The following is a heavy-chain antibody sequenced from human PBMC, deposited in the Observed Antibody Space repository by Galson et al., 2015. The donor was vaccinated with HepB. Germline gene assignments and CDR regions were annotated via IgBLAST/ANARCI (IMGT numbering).Heavy chain of an antibody. D-gene: IGHD2-2*01. CDR1: GYTFTSYA. J-gene: IGHJ6*02. CDR3: ASGGGYCSSTSCFAYYYGMDV. CDR2: INAGNGNT. Sequence: SVKVSCKASGYTFTSYAMHWVRQAPGQRLEWMGWINAGNGNTKYSQKFQGRVTITRDTSASTAYMELSSLRSEDTAVYYCASGGGYCSSTSCFAYYYGMDVWGQGTTVTVSS. V-gene: IGHV1-3*01.